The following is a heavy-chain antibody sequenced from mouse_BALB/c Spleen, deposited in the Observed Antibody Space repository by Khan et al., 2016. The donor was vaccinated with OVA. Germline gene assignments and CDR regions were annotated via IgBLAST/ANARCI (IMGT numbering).Heavy chain of an antibody. V-gene: IGHV9-4*02. CDR3: ARGGAADYRSDGGAMDY. Sequence: LVESGPELKKPGETVRISCKASGYTFTTAGMQWVQKMPGKGLKWIGWINTHSGVPRYAEDFKGRFAFSLETSANTAYLQISYLKNEDTATYCCARGGAADYRSDGGAMDYWGQGTSVTVSS. CDR2: INTHSGVP. J-gene: IGHJ4*01. D-gene: IGHD2-14*01. CDR1: GYTFTTAG.